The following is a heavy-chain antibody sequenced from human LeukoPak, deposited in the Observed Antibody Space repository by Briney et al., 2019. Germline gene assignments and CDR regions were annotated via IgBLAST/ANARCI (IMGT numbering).Heavy chain of an antibody. CDR3: ARDGSGFYLYYYMDV. V-gene: IGHV3-21*01. CDR2: ISSVSTYK. D-gene: IGHD6-25*01. J-gene: IGHJ6*03. Sequence: KTGGSLRLSCAASGFTFTDYSMTWVRQAPGKGLEWVSSISSVSTYKFYSDWVKGRFTISRDNAKNILYLQMSSLSAEDTGVYYCARDGSGFYLYYYMDVWGRGTPVTVSS. CDR1: GFTFTDYS.